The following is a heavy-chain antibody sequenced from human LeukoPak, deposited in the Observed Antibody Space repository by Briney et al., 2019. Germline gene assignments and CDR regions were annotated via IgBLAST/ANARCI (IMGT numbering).Heavy chain of an antibody. Sequence: PGGSLRLSCAASGFTFSSYGMHWVRQAPGKGLEWVAVISYDGSSKYYADSVKGRFTISRDNSKNTLYLQMSSLRAEDTAVYYCAKDFTAMADYYYYGMDVWGQGTTVTVSS. J-gene: IGHJ6*02. V-gene: IGHV3-30*18. CDR3: AKDFTAMADYYYYGMDV. CDR1: GFTFSSYG. D-gene: IGHD5-18*01. CDR2: ISYDGSSK.